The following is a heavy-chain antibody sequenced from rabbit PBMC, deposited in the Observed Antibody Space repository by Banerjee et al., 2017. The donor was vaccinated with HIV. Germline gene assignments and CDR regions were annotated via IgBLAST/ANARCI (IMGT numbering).Heavy chain of an antibody. CDR3: ASAGSSYYRAMKL. D-gene: IGHD8-1*01. Sequence: QEQLEESGGDLVKPEGSLTLTCTASGFSFSSSYWISWVRQAPGKGLEWIGYIYTSSGSTYYASWAKGRFTISKTSSTTVTLQMTSLTAADTATYFCASAGSSYYRAMKLWGPGTLVTVS. CDR2: IYTSSGST. CDR1: GFSFSSSYW. J-gene: IGHJ4*01. V-gene: IGHV1S45*01.